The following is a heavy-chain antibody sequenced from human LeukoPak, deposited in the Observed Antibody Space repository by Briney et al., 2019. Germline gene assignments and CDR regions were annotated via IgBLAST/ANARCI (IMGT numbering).Heavy chain of an antibody. D-gene: IGHD6-13*01. CDR3: AKGRISSSRYGIVDY. CDR1: GFTFDDYA. J-gene: IGHJ4*02. CDR2: ISGDGGST. V-gene: IGHV3-43*02. Sequence: PGGSLRLSCAASGFTFDDYAMHWVRQAPGKGLEWVSLISGDGGSTYYADSVKGRFTISRDNSKNSLYLQMNSLRTEDTALYYCAKGRISSSRYGIVDYWGQGTLVTVSS.